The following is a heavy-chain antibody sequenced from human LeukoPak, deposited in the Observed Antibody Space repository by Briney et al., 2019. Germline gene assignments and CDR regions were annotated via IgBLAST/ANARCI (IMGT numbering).Heavy chain of an antibody. D-gene: IGHD3-10*01. CDR2: IYTSGRT. V-gene: IGHV4-4*07. CDR1: GGSISSYY. Sequence: PSETLSLTCTVPGGSISSYYWSWIRQPAGRGLECIGRIYTSGRTSYNPSLKSRVIMSVDMSKNQFSLKLSSVTAADTAVYYCARVMIRGIVGWAPFELSNWFDPWGQGTLVTVSS. CDR3: ARVMIRGIVGWAPFELSNWFDP. J-gene: IGHJ5*02.